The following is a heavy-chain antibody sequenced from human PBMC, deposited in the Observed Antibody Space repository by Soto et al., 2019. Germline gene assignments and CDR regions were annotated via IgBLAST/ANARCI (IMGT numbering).Heavy chain of an antibody. CDR2: MNPNSGNT. CDR1: GYTFANYD. J-gene: IGHJ5*01. CDR3: ARCATMVREGYDS. V-gene: IGHV1-8*01. Sequence: QVQLVQSGAEVKKPGASVKVSCKASGYTFANYDINWVRQATGQGLEWIGWMNPNSGNTGYIEKLQGRINMTRDTYTSTAYMELTSLTSEDTAVYYCARCATMVREGYDSWGQGTLVTVSS. D-gene: IGHD3-10*01.